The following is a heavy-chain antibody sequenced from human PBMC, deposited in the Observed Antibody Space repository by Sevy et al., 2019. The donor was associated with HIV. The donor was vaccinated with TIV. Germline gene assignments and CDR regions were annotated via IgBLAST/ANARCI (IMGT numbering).Heavy chain of an antibody. CDR1: GGTFSSYA. CDR3: ARKYYYDSSGYYGGWFDP. Sequence: ASVKVSCKASGGTFSSYAISWVRQAPGQGLEWMGGIIPIFGTANYAQKFQGRVTITADESTSTAYMGLSSLRSEDTAVYYCARKYYYDSSGYYGGWFDPWGQGTLVTVSS. CDR2: IIPIFGTA. J-gene: IGHJ5*02. V-gene: IGHV1-69*13. D-gene: IGHD3-22*01.